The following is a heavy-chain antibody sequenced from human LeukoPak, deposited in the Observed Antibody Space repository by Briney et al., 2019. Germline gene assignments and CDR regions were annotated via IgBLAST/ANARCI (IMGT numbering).Heavy chain of an antibody. Sequence: GGSLRLSCAASGFTFDDYTMHWVRQAPGKGLEWVSLISWDGGSTYYADSVKGRFTISRDNSKNSLYLQMNSLRTEDTALYYCAKDIGYSSSSALTGAFDIWGQGTMVTVSS. D-gene: IGHD6-6*01. CDR2: ISWDGGST. CDR1: GFTFDDYT. CDR3: AKDIGYSSSSALTGAFDI. J-gene: IGHJ3*02. V-gene: IGHV3-43*01.